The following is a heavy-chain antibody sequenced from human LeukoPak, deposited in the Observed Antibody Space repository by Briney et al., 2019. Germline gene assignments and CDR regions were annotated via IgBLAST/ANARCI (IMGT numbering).Heavy chain of an antibody. Sequence: SETLSLTCTVSGDSISSYYWSWIRRPAGKGLEWIGRLYTSGITNYNPSLKSRVTMSVDTSKNQFSLKLSSVTAADTAVYYCARATGGSGSSYYYYYMDVWGKGTTVTVSS. CDR2: LYTSGIT. CDR3: ARATGGSGSSYYYYYMDV. J-gene: IGHJ6*03. V-gene: IGHV4-4*07. D-gene: IGHD3-10*01. CDR1: GDSISSYY.